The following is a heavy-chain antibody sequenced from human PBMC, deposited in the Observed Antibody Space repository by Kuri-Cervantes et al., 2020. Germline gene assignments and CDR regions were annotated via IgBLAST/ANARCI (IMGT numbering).Heavy chain of an antibody. CDR2: IYYSGSS. CDR3: ARGIAVAGLFFLN. D-gene: IGHD6-19*01. Sequence: SETLSLTCTVSGGSISSGDYDWSWIRQPPGKGLEWIGYIYYSGSSYYNPSLKSRVTISVDTSMNQFSLKLSSVTAADTAVYYCARGIAVAGLFFLNWGQGTLVTVSS. V-gene: IGHV4-30-4*02. J-gene: IGHJ4*02. CDR1: GGSISSGDYD.